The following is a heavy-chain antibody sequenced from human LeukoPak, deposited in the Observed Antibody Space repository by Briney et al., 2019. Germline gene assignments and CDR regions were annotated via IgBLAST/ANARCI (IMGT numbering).Heavy chain of an antibody. D-gene: IGHD3-16*01. Sequence: GGSLRLSCAASGFTFSTYSMHWVRQAPGKGLVWVSRIKSDGSRTDYADSVKGRFTISRDNAKNSLYVQMNSLRVEDTAVYYCARESVGGFDIWGQGTMVTVSS. CDR3: ARESVGGFDI. J-gene: IGHJ3*02. CDR1: GFTFSTYS. V-gene: IGHV3-74*01. CDR2: IKSDGSRT.